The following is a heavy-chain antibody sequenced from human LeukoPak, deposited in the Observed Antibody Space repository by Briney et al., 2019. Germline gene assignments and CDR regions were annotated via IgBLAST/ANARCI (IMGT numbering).Heavy chain of an antibody. D-gene: IGHD5-18*01. CDR1: GYTFTGYY. V-gene: IGHV1-2*02. CDR3: APSAHDTAMAFDY. Sequence: ASVKVSCKASGYTFTGYYMHWVRQAPGQGLEWMGWINPNSGGTNYAQKFQGRVTMTRDTSISTAYMELSRLRSDDTAVYYCAPSAHDTAMAFDYWGQGTLVTVSS. J-gene: IGHJ4*02. CDR2: INPNSGGT.